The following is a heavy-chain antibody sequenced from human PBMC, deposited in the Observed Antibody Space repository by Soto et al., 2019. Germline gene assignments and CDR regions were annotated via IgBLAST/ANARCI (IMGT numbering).Heavy chain of an antibody. CDR3: ASQGPYSSGYYYHFDY. CDR2: ISGSGGST. CDR1: GFTFSSYA. J-gene: IGHJ4*02. V-gene: IGHV3-23*01. Sequence: PGGSLRLSCAASGFTFSSYAMSWVRQAPGKGLEWVSAISGSGGSTYYADSVKGRFTISRDNAKNSLYLQMNSLRAEDTAVYYCASQGPYSSGYYYHFDYWGQGTLVTVSS. D-gene: IGHD3-22*01.